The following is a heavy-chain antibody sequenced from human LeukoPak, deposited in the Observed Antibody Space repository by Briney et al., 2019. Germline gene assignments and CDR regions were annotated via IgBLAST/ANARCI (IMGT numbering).Heavy chain of an antibody. V-gene: IGHV4-39*01. D-gene: IGHD1-26*01. CDR3: AHFKGGSFDF. CDR2: VYYSGNT. CDR1: GGSVSSSSYY. Sequence: SETLSLTCIVSGGSVSSSSYYWGWIRQPPGKGLEWIGSVYYSGNTYYNPSLKSRVTISVDTSKNQFSLKLTSVTAADTAVYYCAHFKGGSFDFWGQGTMVTVSS. J-gene: IGHJ3*01.